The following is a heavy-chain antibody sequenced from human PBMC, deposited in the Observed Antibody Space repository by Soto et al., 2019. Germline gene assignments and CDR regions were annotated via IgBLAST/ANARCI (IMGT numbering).Heavy chain of an antibody. V-gene: IGHV1-69*01. CDR1: GGTFSRLA. J-gene: IGHJ4*02. CDR2: IIPIFGTP. CDR3: ARGWGEDSSDYFYAY. Sequence: QVQLVQSGAEVRKPGSSVKVSCKASGGTFSRLAISWVRQATGQGLEWMGGIIPIFGTPNHAQKFQGRLTITADEATSPVHMELSSLRSEDTAIYYCARGWGEDSSDYFYAYWGQGTLVIVSS. D-gene: IGHD3-22*01.